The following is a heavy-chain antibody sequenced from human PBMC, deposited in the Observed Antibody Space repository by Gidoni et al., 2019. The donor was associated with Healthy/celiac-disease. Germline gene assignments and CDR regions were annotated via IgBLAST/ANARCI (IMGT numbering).Heavy chain of an antibody. V-gene: IGHV4-61*02. Sequence: SNYNPSLKSRVTISVDTSKNQFSLKLSSVTAADTAVYYCVRDGEQGPADGYSSSGGINWFDPWGQGTLVTVSS. CDR2: S. CDR3: VRDGEQGPADGYSSSGGINWFDP. D-gene: IGHD6-13*01. J-gene: IGHJ5*02.